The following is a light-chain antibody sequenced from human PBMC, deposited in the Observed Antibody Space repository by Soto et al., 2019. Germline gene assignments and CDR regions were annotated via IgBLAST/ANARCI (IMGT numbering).Light chain of an antibody. CDR2: KAS. Sequence: DIQMTQSPSTLSGSVGERVTITCRASQTISSWLAWYQQKPGKAPKLLIYKASTLKSGLPSRFSGSGSGTEFTLNISSLQPDDFATYYCQHYNSYSEAFGQGTKVDIK. CDR3: QHYNSYSEA. CDR1: QTISSW. J-gene: IGKJ1*01. V-gene: IGKV1-5*03.